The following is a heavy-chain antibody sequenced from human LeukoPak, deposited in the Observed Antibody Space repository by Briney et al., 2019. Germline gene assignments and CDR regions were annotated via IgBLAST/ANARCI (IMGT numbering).Heavy chain of an antibody. Sequence: PGGSLRLSCAASGFTFSSYGMHWVRQAPGKGLEWVAFIRYDGSNKYYADSVKGRFTISRDNSKNTLYLQMNSLRAEDTDVYYCARTREQWQVLDYWGQGTLVTVSS. CDR1: GFTFSSYG. CDR2: IRYDGSNK. J-gene: IGHJ4*02. D-gene: IGHD6-19*01. CDR3: ARTREQWQVLDY. V-gene: IGHV3-30*02.